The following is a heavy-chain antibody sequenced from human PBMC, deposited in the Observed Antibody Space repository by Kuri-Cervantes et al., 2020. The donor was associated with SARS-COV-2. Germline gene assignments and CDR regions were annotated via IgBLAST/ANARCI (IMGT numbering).Heavy chain of an antibody. Sequence: GGSLRXXCAXSGFTXSDYYXGWIRXAPXKXLEWXXYISXSGSTIYYADSXKGRFXISRXNAXXSLYLQMNSLRAXDTAVXYCAIGDSSXPHDAFDIWGQGTMVTVSS. CDR1: GFTXSDYY. V-gene: IGHV3-11*04. CDR3: AIGDSSXPHDAFDI. J-gene: IGHJ3*02. CDR2: ISXSGSTI. D-gene: IGHD6-13*01.